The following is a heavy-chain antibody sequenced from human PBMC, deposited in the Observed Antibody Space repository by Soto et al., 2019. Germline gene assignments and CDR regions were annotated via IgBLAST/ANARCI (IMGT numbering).Heavy chain of an antibody. CDR1: GCSISSSSYY. CDR2: IYYTGFT. V-gene: IGHV4-39*01. CDR3: ATSQKGYNWNYFDH. D-gene: IGHD1-20*01. Sequence: SETLSHTCTVSGCSISSSSYYWGWNRQPPGKGLEWIGSIYYTGFTSYNPSLESRVSVSVDTSKNQFSLKVSGVSAADTAVYYCATSQKGYNWNYFDHWGQGALVTVSS. J-gene: IGHJ4*02.